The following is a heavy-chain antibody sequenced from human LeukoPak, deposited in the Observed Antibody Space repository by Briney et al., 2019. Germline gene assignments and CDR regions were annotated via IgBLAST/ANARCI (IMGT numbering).Heavy chain of an antibody. V-gene: IGHV3-23*01. Sequence: GGSLRLSCAASGFPFSSYPISWVRQPPGKGLEWVSAITASGDSTYSADSVKGRFTISRDNDKNSLYLHMNSLRVEDTAVYYCARVFRPSLTVFIIRGAFDIWGQGTMVTVSS. CDR3: ARVFRPSLTVFIIRGAFDI. CDR2: ITASGDST. CDR1: GFPFSSYP. D-gene: IGHD3-3*01. J-gene: IGHJ3*02.